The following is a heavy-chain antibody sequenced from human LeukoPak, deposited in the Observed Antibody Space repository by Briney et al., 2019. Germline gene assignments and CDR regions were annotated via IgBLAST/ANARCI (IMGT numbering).Heavy chain of an antibody. D-gene: IGHD3-3*01. J-gene: IGHJ5*02. CDR2: ISAYNGNT. Sequence: ASVKVSCKASGYTFTSYGISWVRQAPGQGLEWMGWISAYNGNTNYAQKLQGRVTMTTDTSTSTAYMELRSLRSDDTAVYYCAREKGIRITIYQGWFDPWGQGTLVTVSS. CDR1: GYTFTSYG. CDR3: AREKGIRITIYQGWFDP. V-gene: IGHV1-18*01.